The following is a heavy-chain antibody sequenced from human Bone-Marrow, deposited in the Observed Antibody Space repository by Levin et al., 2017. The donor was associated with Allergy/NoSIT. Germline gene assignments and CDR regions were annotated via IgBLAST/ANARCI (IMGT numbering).Heavy chain of an antibody. CDR1: GIALSDYA. Sequence: QSGGSLRLSCAASGIALSDYAISWVRQAPGKGLEWVSGIKGGNGGTYYADSVKGRFTVSRDISKNTLYLQMSGLRVDDTGIYYCAKLNWRDETNRWGQGTLVTVSS. CDR2: IKGGNGGT. D-gene: IGHD1-20*01. J-gene: IGHJ5*02. V-gene: IGHV3-23*01. CDR3: AKLNWRDETNR.